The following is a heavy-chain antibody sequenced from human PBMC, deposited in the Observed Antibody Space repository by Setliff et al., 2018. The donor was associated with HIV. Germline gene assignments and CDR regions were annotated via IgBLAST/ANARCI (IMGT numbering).Heavy chain of an antibody. CDR2: ISAYNGNT. CDR1: GYTFSTYG. J-gene: IGHJ6*03. CDR3: ARLRADVDTATMFSYYYYMDV. V-gene: IGHV1-18*01. D-gene: IGHD5-18*01. Sequence: ASVKVSCKASGYTFSTYGISWVRQAPGQGLEWMGWISAYNGNTNYAQKLQGRVTVTTDTSTSTAYMELRSLRSDDTAVYYCARLRADVDTATMFSYYYYMDVWGKGTTVTVSS.